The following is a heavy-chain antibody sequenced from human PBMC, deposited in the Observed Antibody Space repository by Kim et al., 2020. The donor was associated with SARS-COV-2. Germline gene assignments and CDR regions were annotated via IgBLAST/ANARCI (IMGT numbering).Heavy chain of an antibody. CDR1: GFTFSSYA. D-gene: IGHD6-19*01. CDR3: AREGGDSSGWYTGPYFD. J-gene: IGHJ4*01. CDR2: ISSNGGST. Sequence: GGSLRLSCAASGFTFSSYAMHWVRQAPGKGLEYVSAISSNGGSTYYANSVKGRFTISRDNSKNTLYLQMGSLRAEDMAVYYCAREGGDSSGWYTGPYFD. V-gene: IGHV3-64*01.